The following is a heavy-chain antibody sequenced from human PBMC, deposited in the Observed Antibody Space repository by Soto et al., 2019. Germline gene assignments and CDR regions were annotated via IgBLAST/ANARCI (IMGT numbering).Heavy chain of an antibody. J-gene: IGHJ4*02. Sequence: GASVKVSGKVSGYTLTELSMHWVRQAPGKGLEWMGGFDPEDGETIYAQKFQGRVTMTEDTSTDTAYMELSSLRSEDTAVYYCATAPRYTVAIGYDYWGQGTLVTVSS. CDR3: ATAPRYTVAIGYDY. CDR2: FDPEDGET. CDR1: GYTLTELS. V-gene: IGHV1-24*01. D-gene: IGHD5-12*01.